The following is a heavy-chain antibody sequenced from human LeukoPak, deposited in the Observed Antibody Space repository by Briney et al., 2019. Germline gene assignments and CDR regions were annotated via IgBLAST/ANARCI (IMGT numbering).Heavy chain of an antibody. Sequence: SQTLSLTCTVSGGSISSGDYYWSWIRQPPGKGLEWIGYIYLSGSTYYNPSLKSRVTISVDTSKNQFSLKLSSVTAADTAVYYCARDPGGYYFDYWGQGTLVTVSS. CDR3: ARDPGGYYFDY. CDR1: GGSISSGDYY. D-gene: IGHD3-10*01. J-gene: IGHJ4*02. CDR2: IYLSGST. V-gene: IGHV4-30-4*01.